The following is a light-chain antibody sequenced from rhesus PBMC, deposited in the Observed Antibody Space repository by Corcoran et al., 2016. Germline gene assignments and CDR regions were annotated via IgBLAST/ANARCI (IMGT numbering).Light chain of an antibody. V-gene: IGKV1-74*01. CDR1: ETVNNY. Sequence: DIQLTQSPSSLSASVGETVTITCRARETVNNYINWYQQKQGKTPQPLILEASTLQGGVPPRFSGSGSGTDYTLIISSLQSEGVAAYYCQHNYSTPFTFGPGTKLDIK. J-gene: IGKJ3*01. CDR2: EAS. CDR3: QHNYSTPFT.